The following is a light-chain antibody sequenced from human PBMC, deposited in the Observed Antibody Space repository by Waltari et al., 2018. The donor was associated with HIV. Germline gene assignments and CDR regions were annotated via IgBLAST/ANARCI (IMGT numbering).Light chain of an antibody. Sequence: SYELTQPSSVSVSPGQTAKITCSGALLTETYARWFQQKPGQAPALLIFKDSERPSGIPERFSGSSSESTVTLTISGAQVEDEGDYYCYSAANNNLRIFGGGTKLTVL. CDR1: LLTETY. CDR2: KDS. V-gene: IGLV3-27*01. J-gene: IGLJ2*01. CDR3: YSAANNNLRI.